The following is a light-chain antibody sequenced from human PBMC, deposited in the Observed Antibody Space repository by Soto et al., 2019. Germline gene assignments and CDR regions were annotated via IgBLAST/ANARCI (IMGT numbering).Light chain of an antibody. Sequence: QCVLTQPASVSGSPGQSITISCTGTSRDVGTYDYVSWYQQRPGEAPKLMIYEVTYRPSGVSSRFSGSKSGDTASLTISGLQAEDEADYYCNSYSNSSTLYVFGTGTKLTVL. CDR2: EVT. CDR1: SRDVGTYDY. CDR3: NSYSNSSTLYV. J-gene: IGLJ1*01. V-gene: IGLV2-14*01.